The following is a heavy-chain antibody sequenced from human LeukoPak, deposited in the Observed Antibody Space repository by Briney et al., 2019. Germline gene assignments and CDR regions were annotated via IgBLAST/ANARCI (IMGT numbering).Heavy chain of an antibody. CDR1: GYTFTSYG. Sequence: ASVKVSCKASGYTFTSYGISWVRRAPGQGLEWMGWISAYNGNTNYAQKLQGRVTMTTDTSTSTAYMELRSLRSDDTAVYYCARTTPRCGGDCYFYYYYYYMDVWGKGTTVTVSS. D-gene: IGHD2-21*01. J-gene: IGHJ6*03. V-gene: IGHV1-18*01. CDR3: ARTTPRCGGDCYFYYYYYYMDV. CDR2: ISAYNGNT.